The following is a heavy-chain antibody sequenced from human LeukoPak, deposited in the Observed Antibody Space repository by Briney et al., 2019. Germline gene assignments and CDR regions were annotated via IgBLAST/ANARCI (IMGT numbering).Heavy chain of an antibody. Sequence: ASVKVSCKASGYTITSYAMHWVRQAPGQRLEWMGWINAGNGNTKYSQKFQGRVTITRDTSASTAYMELSSLRSEDTAVYYCAREPPLLWFGEGDGMDVWGKGTTVTVSS. V-gene: IGHV1-3*01. D-gene: IGHD3-10*01. J-gene: IGHJ6*04. CDR1: GYTITSYA. CDR3: AREPPLLWFGEGDGMDV. CDR2: INAGNGNT.